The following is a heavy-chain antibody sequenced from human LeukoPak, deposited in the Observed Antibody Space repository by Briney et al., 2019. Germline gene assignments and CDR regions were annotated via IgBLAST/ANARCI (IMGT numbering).Heavy chain of an antibody. J-gene: IGHJ4*02. CDR3: ASTKLGYSSGWH. D-gene: IGHD6-19*01. V-gene: IGHV4-59*08. CDR2: IYYTGST. Sequence: SETLSLTCTVSGAPINSYLRSWIRQPSGKALEWIGYIYYTGSTNYNPSLKSRVTMSVDTSKNQFSLKLSTVTASDTAIYFCASTKLGYSSGWHWGQGTLVTVSS. CDR1: GAPINSYL.